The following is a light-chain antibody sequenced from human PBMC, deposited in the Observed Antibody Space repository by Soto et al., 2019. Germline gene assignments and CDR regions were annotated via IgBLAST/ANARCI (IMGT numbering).Light chain of an antibody. V-gene: IGKV3-20*01. J-gene: IGKJ1*01. CDR3: HQYGSSPQT. Sequence: LRPSPGTTSSSPERGAPPSCRASQRLSSIYLAWYQQKPGQAPRLLIYRTSSRATGIPYRFTGSGSGTDFTLTISRLQPEDFATFYCHQYGSSPQTFGQGTRVDI. CDR1: QRLSSIY. CDR2: RTS.